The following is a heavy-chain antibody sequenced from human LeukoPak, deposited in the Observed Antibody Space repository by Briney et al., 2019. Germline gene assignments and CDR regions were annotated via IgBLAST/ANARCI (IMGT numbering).Heavy chain of an antibody. V-gene: IGHV3-48*03. CDR3: ARQWLVHKYYYYMDV. D-gene: IGHD6-19*01. J-gene: IGHJ6*03. Sequence: GGSLRLSCAASGFTFSSYEMNWVRQAPGKGLEWVSYISSSGSTIYYADSVKGRFTISRDNAKNSLYLQMNSLRAEDTAVYYCARQWLVHKYYYYMDVWGKGTTVTISS. CDR1: GFTFSSYE. CDR2: ISSSGSTI.